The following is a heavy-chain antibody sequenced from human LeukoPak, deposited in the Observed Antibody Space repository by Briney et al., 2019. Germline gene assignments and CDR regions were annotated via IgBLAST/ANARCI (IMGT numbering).Heavy chain of an antibody. D-gene: IGHD4-23*01. CDR1: GFTFSSYG. Sequence: PGGSLRLSCAASGFTFSSYGMHWVRQAPGKGLEWVAVMWYDGSNKYYADSVKGRFTISRDNSKNTLYLQMNSLRAEDTAVYYCARDLDYGGNSNFPFDYWGQGTLVTVSS. J-gene: IGHJ4*02. V-gene: IGHV3-33*01. CDR3: ARDLDYGGNSNFPFDY. CDR2: MWYDGSNK.